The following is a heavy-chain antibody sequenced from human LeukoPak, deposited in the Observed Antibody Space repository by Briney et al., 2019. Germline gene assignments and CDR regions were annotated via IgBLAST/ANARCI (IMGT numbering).Heavy chain of an antibody. J-gene: IGHJ5*02. V-gene: IGHV3-21*01. CDR1: GFTFSSYS. D-gene: IGHD2-8*02. Sequence: GGSLRLSCAASGFTFSSYSMNWVRQAPGKGLEWVSSTSSSSSYIYYADSVKGRFTISRDNAKNSLYLQMNSLRAEDTAVYYCARAKVGYFWFDPWGQGTLVTVSS. CDR3: ARAKVGYFWFDP. CDR2: TSSSSSYI.